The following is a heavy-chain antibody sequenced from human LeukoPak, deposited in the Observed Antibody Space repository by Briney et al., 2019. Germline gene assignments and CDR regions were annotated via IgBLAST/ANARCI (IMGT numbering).Heavy chain of an antibody. J-gene: IGHJ3*02. CDR3: ARERSVNAFDI. CDR2: IYYSGST. CDR1: GGSISSYY. Sequence: SETLSLTCTVSGGSISSYYWSWIRQLPGKGLEWIGYIYYSGSTNYNPSLKSRVTISVDTSKNQFSLKLSSVTAADTAVYYCARERSVNAFDIWGQGTMVTVSS. D-gene: IGHD3-3*01. V-gene: IGHV4-59*01.